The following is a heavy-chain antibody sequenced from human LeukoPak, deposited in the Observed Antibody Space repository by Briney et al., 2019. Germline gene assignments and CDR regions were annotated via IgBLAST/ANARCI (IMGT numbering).Heavy chain of an antibody. CDR1: GYTFRSHW. D-gene: IGHD4-11*01. J-gene: IGHJ6*02. Sequence: GESLKISCKGSGYTFRSHWIVWVRQMPGKGLEWMGSTYPADSDTKYSPSFQGQVTISGDKSTSTAYLQWSSLKASDTAMYYCARIADYTFEMDVWGQGTAVTVSS. CDR2: TYPADSDT. CDR3: ARIADYTFEMDV. V-gene: IGHV5-51*01.